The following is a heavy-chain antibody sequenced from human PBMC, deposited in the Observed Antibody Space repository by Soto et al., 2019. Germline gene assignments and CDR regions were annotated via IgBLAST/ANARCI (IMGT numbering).Heavy chain of an antibody. J-gene: IGHJ6*02. CDR2: IYYSGST. V-gene: IGHV4-31*03. CDR3: ARDGGYSYWPLNGMDV. CDR1: GGSISSGGYY. Sequence: QVQLQESGPGLVKPSQTLALTCTVSGGSISSGGYYWSWIRQHPGKGLEWIGYIYYSGSTYYNPFLKSRVTISVDTSKNQFSLKLRSVTAADTAVYYCARDGGYSYWPLNGMDVWGQGTTVTVSS. D-gene: IGHD5-18*01.